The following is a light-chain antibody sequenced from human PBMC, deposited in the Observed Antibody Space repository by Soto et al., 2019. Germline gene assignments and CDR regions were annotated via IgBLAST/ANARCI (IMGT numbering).Light chain of an antibody. V-gene: IGLV3-1*01. CDR2: QDT. Sequence: SYELTQPPSLSVSPGQTASISCSGDELGDKNAYWYQQKPGQSPVLVIYQDTKRPSGIPERFSGSNSGNTATLTISGTQAVDEADYYCQAWDSSIAVFGTGTKLTVL. CDR1: ELGDKN. J-gene: IGLJ1*01. CDR3: QAWDSSIAV.